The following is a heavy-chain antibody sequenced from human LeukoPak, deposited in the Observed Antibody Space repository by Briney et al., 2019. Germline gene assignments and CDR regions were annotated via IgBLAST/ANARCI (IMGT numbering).Heavy chain of an antibody. V-gene: IGHV3-66*01. Sequence: PGGSLRLSCAASGFTVSSNYMSWVRQAPGKGLEWVSVIYSGGSTYYADSVKGRLTISRDNSKNTLYLQMNSLRAEDTAVYYCARILSGYEYYYYYYMDVWGKGTTVTISS. CDR2: IYSGGST. CDR1: GFTVSSNY. J-gene: IGHJ6*03. D-gene: IGHD5-12*01. CDR3: ARILSGYEYYYYYYMDV.